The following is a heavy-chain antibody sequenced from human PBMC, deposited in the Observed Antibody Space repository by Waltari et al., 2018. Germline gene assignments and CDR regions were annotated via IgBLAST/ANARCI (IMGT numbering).Heavy chain of an antibody. D-gene: IGHD2-15*01. CDR3: AKTKIRCSGGSCYPQALDV. J-gene: IGHJ6*02. V-gene: IGHV3-23*01. Sequence: EVQLLESGGGLVQPGGSLRLSCAASGFTFSSYAMSWVRQAPGKGLEWVSAISGSGGSTEYADSVEGRFTISRDNSKNTLDLQMNILRAEDTAVYYCAKTKIRCSGGSCYPQALDVWGQGTTVTVSS. CDR2: ISGSGGST. CDR1: GFTFSSYA.